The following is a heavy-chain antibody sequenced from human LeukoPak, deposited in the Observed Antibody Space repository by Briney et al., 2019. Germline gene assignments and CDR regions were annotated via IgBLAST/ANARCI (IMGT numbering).Heavy chain of an antibody. V-gene: IGHV4-31*03. J-gene: IGHJ5*02. CDR2: IYYSGST. CDR1: GGSIRSGGYY. Sequence: PSQTLSLTCTVSGGSIRSGGYYWSWIRQHPGKGLEWIGYIYYSGSTYYNPSLKSRVTISVDTSKNQFSLKLSSVTAADTAVYYCAREVRATNWFDPWGQGTLVSVSS. D-gene: IGHD1-1*01. CDR3: AREVRATNWFDP.